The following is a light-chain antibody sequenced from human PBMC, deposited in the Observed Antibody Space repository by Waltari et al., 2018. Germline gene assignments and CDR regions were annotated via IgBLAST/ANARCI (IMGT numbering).Light chain of an antibody. J-gene: IGKJ2*01. CDR2: GAS. CDR3: QQYSSSVMYT. Sequence: DIVLTQSPGTLSLSPGERAPLSCRASQSVRNFLAWYQQKPGQTPRLLIYGASSWATGIPARFSGSVSGTDFILTINRLEPEDFAVYFCQQYSSSVMYTFGQGTKLEI. CDR1: QSVRNF. V-gene: IGKV3-20*01.